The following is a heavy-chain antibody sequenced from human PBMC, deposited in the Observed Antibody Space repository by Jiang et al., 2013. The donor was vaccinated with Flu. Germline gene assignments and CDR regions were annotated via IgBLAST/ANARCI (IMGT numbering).Heavy chain of an antibody. CDR3: ARQSSGSLYDY. Sequence: IIYPGDSDTRVQPVLPKGQVTISADKSISTAYLQWSSLKASDTAMYYCARQSSGSLYDYWGQGTLVTVSS. J-gene: IGHJ4*02. CDR2: IYPGDSDT. V-gene: IGHV5-51*01. D-gene: IGHD6-19*01.